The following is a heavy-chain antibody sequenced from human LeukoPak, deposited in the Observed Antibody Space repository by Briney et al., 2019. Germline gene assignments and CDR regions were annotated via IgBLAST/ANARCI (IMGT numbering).Heavy chain of an antibody. Sequence: GESLKISCKGSGYSFTNYWINWVRQMPGKGLEWMGKIDPSDSYTNYSPSFQGHVTISADKSISTAYLQWSSLKASDTAMYYCARAYSSSRIDYWGQGTVLTVSS. V-gene: IGHV5-10-1*01. CDR2: IDPSDSYT. J-gene: IGHJ4*02. CDR3: ARAYSSSRIDY. CDR1: GYSFTNYW. D-gene: IGHD6-6*01.